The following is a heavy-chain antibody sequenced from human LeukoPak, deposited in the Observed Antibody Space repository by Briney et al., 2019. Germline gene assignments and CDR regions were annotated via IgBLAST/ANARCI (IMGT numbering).Heavy chain of an antibody. D-gene: IGHD3-10*01. J-gene: IGHJ4*02. Sequence: SGTLSLTCAVSGGSIFSSNWWSWVRQPPGKGLEWIGQIFHSGSTSYSPSLKSRVTISVDKSKNQFSLKLTSVTAADTAVYYCTGNYYGSGSYADFDYWGQGTLVTVSS. CDR1: GGSIFSSNW. CDR2: IFHSGST. CDR3: TGNYYGSGSYADFDY. V-gene: IGHV4-4*02.